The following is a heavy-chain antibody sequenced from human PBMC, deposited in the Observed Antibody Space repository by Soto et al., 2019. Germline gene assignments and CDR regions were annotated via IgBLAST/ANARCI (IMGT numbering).Heavy chain of an antibody. CDR3: ASSSGYSGYEIDF. CDR2: INHSGST. V-gene: IGHV4-34*01. J-gene: IGHJ4*02. Sequence: ENLSLTCAVHGGSFCGYYWSWIRQPPRKGPEWSGEINHSGSTNYNPSLNSRVTISVDTSKSQFSLKLSSVTAADTAVYYCASSSGYSGYEIDFWGQGTLVTVSS. CDR1: GGSFCGYY. D-gene: IGHD5-12*01.